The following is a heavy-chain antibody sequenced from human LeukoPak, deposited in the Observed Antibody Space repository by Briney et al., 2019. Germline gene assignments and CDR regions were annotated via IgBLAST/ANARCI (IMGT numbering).Heavy chain of an antibody. CDR3: ARDPPTTVDVYRQKRILADWYFDL. V-gene: IGHV4-59*01. J-gene: IGHJ2*01. CDR1: GGSISSYY. CDR2: IYYSGST. Sequence: SETLSLTCTVSGGSISSYYWSWIRQPPGKGLEWIGYIYYSGSTNYNPSLKSRVTISVDTSKNQFSLKLSSVTAADTAVYYCARDPPTTVDVYRQKRILADWYFDLWGRGTLVTVSS. D-gene: IGHD2-2*02.